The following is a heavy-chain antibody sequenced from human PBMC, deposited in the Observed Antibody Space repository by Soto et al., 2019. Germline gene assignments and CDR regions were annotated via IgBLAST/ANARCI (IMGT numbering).Heavy chain of an antibody. CDR3: ARGGGYYPNWFDP. Sequence: VKVSWKASGGTFSSYAIIWVRQAPGQGLEWMGGIIPIFGTANYAQKFQGRVTITADESTSTAYMELSSLRSEDTAVYYCARGGGYYPNWFDPWGQGTLVTVSS. J-gene: IGHJ5*02. CDR2: IIPIFGTA. CDR1: GGTFSSYA. V-gene: IGHV1-69*13. D-gene: IGHD3-22*01.